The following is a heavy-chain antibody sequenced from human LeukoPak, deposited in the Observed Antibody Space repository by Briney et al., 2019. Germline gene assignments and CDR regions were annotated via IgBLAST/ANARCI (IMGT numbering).Heavy chain of an antibody. CDR2: IKQDGSEK. Sequence: GGSLRLSCAASEFTFSSYWMSWVRQAPGKGLEWVANIKQDGSEKYYVDSVKGRFTISRDNAKNSLYLQMNSLRAEDTAVYYCARDRSVDYGDYYYFDYRGQGTLVTVSS. D-gene: IGHD4-17*01. J-gene: IGHJ4*02. CDR1: EFTFSSYW. V-gene: IGHV3-7*01. CDR3: ARDRSVDYGDYYYFDY.